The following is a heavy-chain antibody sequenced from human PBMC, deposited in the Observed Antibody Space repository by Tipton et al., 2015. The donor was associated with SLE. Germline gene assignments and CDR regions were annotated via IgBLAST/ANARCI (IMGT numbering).Heavy chain of an antibody. J-gene: IGHJ5*02. D-gene: IGHD5-12*01. V-gene: IGHV4-31*02. CDR1: GGSIGSGGYY. CDR3: ARVPGATALFDP. CDR2: TYYSGST. Sequence: LRLSCTVSGGSIGSGGYYWSWIRQHPGKGLEWIGYTYYSGSTYYNPSLKSRVTISVDTSKNQFSLKLSSVTAADTAVYYCARVPGATALFDPWGQGTLVTVSS.